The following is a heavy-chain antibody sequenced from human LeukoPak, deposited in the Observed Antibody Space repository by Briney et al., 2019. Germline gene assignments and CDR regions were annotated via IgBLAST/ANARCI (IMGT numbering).Heavy chain of an antibody. CDR2: ISAYNGNT. V-gene: IGHV1-18*01. D-gene: IGHD3-22*01. CDR3: ARPYDSSGRSPNDAFDI. Sequence: ASVKVSCKASGYTFTSYGINWVRQAPGQGLEWMGWISAYNGNTNYAQKLQGRVTMTRNTSISSAYMELSSLRSEDTAVYYCARPYDSSGRSPNDAFDIWGQGTMVTVSS. CDR1: GYTFTSYG. J-gene: IGHJ3*02.